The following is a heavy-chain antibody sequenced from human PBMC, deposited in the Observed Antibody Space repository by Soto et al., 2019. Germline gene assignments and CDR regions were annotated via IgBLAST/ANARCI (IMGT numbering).Heavy chain of an antibody. Sequence: GGSLRLSCAASGFTFSSYGMHWVRQAPGKGLEWVAVISYDGSNKYYADSVKGRFTISRDNSKNTLYLQMNSLRAEDTAVYYCAKDLRGSYYITSYYYGMDVWGQGTTVTVSS. CDR1: GFTFSSYG. CDR2: ISYDGSNK. V-gene: IGHV3-30*18. J-gene: IGHJ6*02. CDR3: AKDLRGSYYITSYYYGMDV. D-gene: IGHD3-10*01.